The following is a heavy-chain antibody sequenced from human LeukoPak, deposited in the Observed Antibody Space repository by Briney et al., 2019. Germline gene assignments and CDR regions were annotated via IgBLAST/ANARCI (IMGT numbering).Heavy chain of an antibody. CDR2: ISSSSSSR. J-gene: IGHJ4*02. V-gene: IGHV3-48*02. Sequence: GGSLRLSCAAAGFTFSRYSMSWVRQAPGKGLEWVSYISSSSSSRYYADSVKGRFSISRDNAKNSLYLQMNSLRDEDTAVYYCARDREQLSDWGQGTLVTVSS. CDR1: GFTFSRYS. D-gene: IGHD6-6*01. CDR3: ARDREQLSD.